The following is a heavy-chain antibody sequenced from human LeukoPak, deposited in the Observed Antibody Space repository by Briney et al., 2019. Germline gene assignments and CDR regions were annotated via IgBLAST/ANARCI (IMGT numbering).Heavy chain of an antibody. CDR2: IYYSGST. CDR1: GGSFSGYY. J-gene: IGHJ5*02. D-gene: IGHD6-6*01. V-gene: IGHV4-59*01. Sequence: SETLSLTCAVYGGSFSGYYWSWIRQPPGKGLEWIGYIYYSGSTNYNPSLKSRVTISVDTSKNQFSLKLSSVTAADTAVYYCAREEYSSSYNWFDPWGQGTLVTVSS. CDR3: AREEYSSSYNWFDP.